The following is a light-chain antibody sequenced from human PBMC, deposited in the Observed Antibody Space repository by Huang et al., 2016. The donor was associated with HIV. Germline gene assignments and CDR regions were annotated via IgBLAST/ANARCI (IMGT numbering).Light chain of an antibody. CDR3: QQLSAYPLS. Sequence: QLTQSPSSLSASIGDRVTIACRASHDINNYFAWYQQKPGRAPKLLIYDASTLQTGVPSRFRGFGSGTAFSLTITSLQPDDFAVYYCQQLSAYPLSFGPGTTVD. V-gene: IGKV1-9*01. CDR2: DAS. CDR1: HDINNY. J-gene: IGKJ3*01.